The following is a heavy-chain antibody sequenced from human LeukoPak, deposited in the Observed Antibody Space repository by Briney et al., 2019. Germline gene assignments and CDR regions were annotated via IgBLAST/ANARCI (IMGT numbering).Heavy chain of an antibody. CDR3: ARAYRAHQTFHSYHYFDY. CDR1: GGSSSNYY. J-gene: IGHJ4*02. V-gene: IGHV4-34*01. D-gene: IGHD5-18*01. Sequence: SETLSLTCAVYGGSSSNYYWNWIRQSPGKGLEWIGEINQSGSTKYNPSLKSRVTISGDTSKNQFSLRLNYVTAADTAVYFRARAYRAHQTFHSYHYFDYWGQGTLVTVSS. CDR2: INQSGST.